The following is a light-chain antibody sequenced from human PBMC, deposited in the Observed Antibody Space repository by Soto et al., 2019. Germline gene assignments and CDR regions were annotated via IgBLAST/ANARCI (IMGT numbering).Light chain of an antibody. CDR1: QSVGSN. Sequence: EIVMTQSPATLSVSPGERATLSCRASQSVGSNLAWYQQKPGQAPRLLIYGVSTRATGIPARFSGNGSGTEFTLTISSLQSEDFAVYYCQQYNNWPQTFGQGTKVEIK. V-gene: IGKV3-15*01. CDR3: QQYNNWPQT. CDR2: GVS. J-gene: IGKJ1*01.